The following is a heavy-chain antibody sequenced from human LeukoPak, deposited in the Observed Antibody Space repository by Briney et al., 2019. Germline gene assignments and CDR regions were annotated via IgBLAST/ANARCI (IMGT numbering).Heavy chain of an antibody. V-gene: IGHV3-48*02. Sequence: GGSLRLSCATSGFSFTDYPMNWVRQASGKGLEWISNIRTTAEGAKYAYYADSVKGRVTISRDDGKNTLYLHMNSLRDDDTAVYYCATDQRYAFDYWGQGILVTVSS. CDR2: IRTTAEGAKYA. CDR3: ATDQRYAFDY. CDR1: GFSFTDYP. D-gene: IGHD3-9*01. J-gene: IGHJ4*02.